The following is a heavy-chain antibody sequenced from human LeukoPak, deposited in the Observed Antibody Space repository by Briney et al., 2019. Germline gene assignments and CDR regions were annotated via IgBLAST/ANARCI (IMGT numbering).Heavy chain of an antibody. Sequence: GGTLRLSCAASGFTFSSFGMSWVRQAPGKGLEWVSAISGSGGSTYYADSVKGRFTISRDNSKNTLYLQMNSLRAEDTAVYYCASEYYYDSSGYYYRGAFDIWGQGTMVTVSS. CDR3: ASEYYYDSSGYYYRGAFDI. V-gene: IGHV3-23*01. CDR1: GFTFSSFG. D-gene: IGHD3-22*01. CDR2: ISGSGGST. J-gene: IGHJ3*02.